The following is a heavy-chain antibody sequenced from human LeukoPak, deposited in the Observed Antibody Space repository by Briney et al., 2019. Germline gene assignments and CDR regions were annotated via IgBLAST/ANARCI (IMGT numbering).Heavy chain of an antibody. CDR3: ATQYYDFWSGYLSTAKSFDY. Sequence: PGGSLRLSCAASGFTFSSYAMHWVRQAPGKGLEWVAVISYDGSNKYYADSVKGRFTISRDNSKNTLYLQMNSLRAEDTAVYYCATQYYDFWSGYLSTAKSFDYWGQGTLVTVSS. V-gene: IGHV3-30*04. CDR1: GFTFSSYA. D-gene: IGHD3-3*01. J-gene: IGHJ4*02. CDR2: ISYDGSNK.